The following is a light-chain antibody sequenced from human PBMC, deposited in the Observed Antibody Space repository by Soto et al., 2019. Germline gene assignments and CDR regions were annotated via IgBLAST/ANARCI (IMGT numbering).Light chain of an antibody. CDR3: HHSYSTPRT. J-gene: IGKJ2*02. Sequence: DIQMTQSPSSLSASVGDRVTITCRASQSISTYLNWYQQKVGKAPKLLIYAASSLQMGVPSRFSGSGSGTDFTLTISSLQPEDFATYYCHHSYSTPRTFGQGTKLEIK. V-gene: IGKV1-39*01. CDR2: AAS. CDR1: QSISTY.